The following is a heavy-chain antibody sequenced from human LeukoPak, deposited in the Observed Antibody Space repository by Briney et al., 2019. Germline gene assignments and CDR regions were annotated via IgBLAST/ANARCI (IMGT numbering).Heavy chain of an antibody. CDR1: GYTFTGYY. D-gene: IGHD3-10*01. J-gene: IGHJ3*02. CDR2: INPNSGGT. V-gene: IGHV1-2*02. Sequence: GASVKVSCKASGYTFTGYYMHWVRQAPGQGLEWVGWINPNSGGTNYAQKFQGRVTMTRDTSISTAYMELSRLRSDDTAVYYCAGTDVLLDDAFDIWGQGTMVTVSS. CDR3: AGTDVLLDDAFDI.